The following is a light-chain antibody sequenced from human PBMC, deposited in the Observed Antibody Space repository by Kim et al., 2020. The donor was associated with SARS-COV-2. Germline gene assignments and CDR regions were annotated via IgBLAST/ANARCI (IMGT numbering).Light chain of an antibody. Sequence: PGERATLSCRASQSVSSYLAWYQQKPGQAPRLLISDASNRATGIPARFSGSGSGTDFTLTISNLQPEDFAVYYCQQRSNWKITFGQGTRLEIK. CDR3: QQRSNWKIT. V-gene: IGKV3-11*01. J-gene: IGKJ5*01. CDR1: QSVSSY. CDR2: DAS.